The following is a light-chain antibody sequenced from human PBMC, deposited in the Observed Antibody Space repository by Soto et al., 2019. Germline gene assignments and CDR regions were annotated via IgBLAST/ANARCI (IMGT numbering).Light chain of an antibody. V-gene: IGKV1-5*01. CDR2: DDS. Sequence: DIQMTQSPSTLSASVGDRVTLTCRASRSITNWLAWFQQKPGKAPKLLIYDDSNLESGVPSRFSGSGSGTEFTLSISSLQPDDFGTYYCQQYSTDPFTFGPGTIVDLK. CDR1: RSITNW. J-gene: IGKJ3*01. CDR3: QQYSTDPFT.